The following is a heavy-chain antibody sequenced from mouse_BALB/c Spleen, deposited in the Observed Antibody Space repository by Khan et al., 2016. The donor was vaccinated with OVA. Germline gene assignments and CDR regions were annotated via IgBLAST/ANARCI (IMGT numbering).Heavy chain of an antibody. J-gene: IGHJ4*01. D-gene: IGHD2-4*01. V-gene: IGHV2-9*02. CDR1: GFSLTSYG. CDR3: ARDQRGDDYYYPMDY. Sequence: QVQLKQSGPGLVAPSQSLSITCTVSGFSLTSYGVHWVRQPPGKGLEWLGVIWAGGSTNYNSALMYRLTISKDNSKSQFFLKMNSLQTDDTAMYYCARDQRGDDYYYPMDYWGRGTSVTVSS. CDR2: IWAGGST.